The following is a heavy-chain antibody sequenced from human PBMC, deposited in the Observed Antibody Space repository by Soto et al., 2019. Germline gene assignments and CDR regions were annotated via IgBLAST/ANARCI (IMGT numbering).Heavy chain of an antibody. CDR1: GGSISSSF. D-gene: IGHD4-17*01. V-gene: IGHV4-59*08. J-gene: IGHJ4*02. CDR2: IYSRGNT. Sequence: SETLSLTCTVSGGSISSSFWNWVRQPPGKGLEWIGYIYSRGNTNYNPSLKSRVTMSVDTSKNQFSLKLSSVTAADTAVYYCASHKVYGDYHFDYWGQGTLVTVSS. CDR3: ASHKVYGDYHFDY.